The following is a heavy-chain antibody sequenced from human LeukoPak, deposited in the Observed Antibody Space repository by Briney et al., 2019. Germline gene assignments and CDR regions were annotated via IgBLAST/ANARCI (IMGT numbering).Heavy chain of an antibody. CDR1: GYTFTSYG. D-gene: IGHD2-15*01. V-gene: IGHV1-18*01. CDR2: ISAYNGNT. CDR3: ARDRGWELGYCSGGSCYDENWFDP. J-gene: IGHJ5*02. Sequence: ASVKVSCKASGYTFTSYGISWVRQAPGQGLEWMGWISAYNGNTNYAQKLQGRVTMTTDTSTSIVYMGLRSLRSDDTAVYYCARDRGWELGYCSGGSCYDENWFDPWGQGTLVTVSS.